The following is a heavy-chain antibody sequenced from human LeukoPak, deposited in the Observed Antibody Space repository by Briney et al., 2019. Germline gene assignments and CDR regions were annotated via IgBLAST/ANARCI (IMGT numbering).Heavy chain of an antibody. CDR2: INPNSGGT. CDR1: GYTFTGYY. Sequence: ASLKVSCKASGYTFTGYYMHGVRQAPGQGLEWMGRINPNSGGTNYAQKCQGRATITRDTSISTAYMELSRLSSDDTAVYSCARGRKSLFDYWGQGTLVTVSS. CDR3: ARGRKSLFDY. J-gene: IGHJ4*02. V-gene: IGHV1-2*06.